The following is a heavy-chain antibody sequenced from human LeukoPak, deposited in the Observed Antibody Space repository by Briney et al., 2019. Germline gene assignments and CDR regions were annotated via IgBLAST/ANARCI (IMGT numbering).Heavy chain of an antibody. V-gene: IGHV1-69*06. Sequence: PRASVNVSCKASGGTFSSYAISWVRQAPGQGLEWMGGIIPIFGTANYAQKFQGRVTITADKSTSTAYMELSSLRSEDTAVYYCARGRLQIGYSSSWSWFDPWGQGTLVTVSS. CDR1: GGTFSSYA. D-gene: IGHD6-13*01. CDR3: ARGRLQIGYSSSWSWFDP. J-gene: IGHJ5*02. CDR2: IIPIFGTA.